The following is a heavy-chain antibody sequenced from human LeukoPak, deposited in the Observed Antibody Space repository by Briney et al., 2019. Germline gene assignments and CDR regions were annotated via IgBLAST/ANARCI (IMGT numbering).Heavy chain of an antibody. J-gene: IGHJ4*02. CDR1: GFTVSSYA. V-gene: IGHV3-30-3*01. D-gene: IGHD3-3*01. Sequence: GRSLRLSCAASGFTVSSYAMHWVRQAPGKGLELVAVISYDGSNKYYADSVKGRFTISRDNSKNTLYLQMNSLRAEDTAVYYCARGGQIFGVVTGFDYWGQGTLVTVSS. CDR2: ISYDGSNK. CDR3: ARGGQIFGVVTGFDY.